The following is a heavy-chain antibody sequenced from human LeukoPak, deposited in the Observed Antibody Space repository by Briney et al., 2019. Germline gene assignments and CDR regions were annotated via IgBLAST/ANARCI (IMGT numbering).Heavy chain of an antibody. J-gene: IGHJ3*02. D-gene: IGHD2-2*01. CDR1: GYSFTSYW. V-gene: IGHV5-10-1*01. CDR2: FDPSDSYT. CDR3: ASLEGYCSSTSCFSAFDI. Sequence: GESLKISRKGSGYSFTSYWISWVRQMPGKGLEWMGRFDPSDSYTNYSASFQGHVTISADKSISTAYLQWSSLKASDTAMYYCASLEGYCSSTSCFSAFDIWGQGTMVTVSS.